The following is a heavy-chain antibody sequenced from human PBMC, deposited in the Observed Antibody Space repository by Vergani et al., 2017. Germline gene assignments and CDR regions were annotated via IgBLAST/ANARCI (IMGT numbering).Heavy chain of an antibody. J-gene: IGHJ6*03. D-gene: IGHD1-7*01. CDR1: GFSLNTRGVS. V-gene: IGHV2-5*04. CDR3: VYRKAGSGTTXCFYPFYCHYSMDV. CDR2: IYWNDAQ. Sequence: QITLKESGPTLVKPTQTLTLTCTFSGFSLNTRGVSVAWIRQPPGKALDWLALIYWNDAQHYSPSLNNRVTITKDTSKNQVVLTMTNMDYVDTGTYYCVYRKAGSGTTXCFYPFYCHYSMDVWDKGPTVAVSS.